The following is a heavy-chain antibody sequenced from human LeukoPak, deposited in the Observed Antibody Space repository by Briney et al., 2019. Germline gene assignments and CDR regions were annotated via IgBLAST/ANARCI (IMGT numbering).Heavy chain of an antibody. CDR1: GGSFSGYY. CDR3: ASGKGRY. Sequence: SETLSLTCAVYGGSFSGYYWSWIRQPPGKGLEWIGEINHSGSTNYNPSLKSRVTISVDTSKNQFSLKLSSVTAADTAVYYCASGKGRYWGQRTLVTVSS. J-gene: IGHJ4*02. V-gene: IGHV4-34*01. CDR2: INHSGST.